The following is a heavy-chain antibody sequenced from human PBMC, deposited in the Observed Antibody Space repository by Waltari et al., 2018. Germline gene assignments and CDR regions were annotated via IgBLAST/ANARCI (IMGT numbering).Heavy chain of an antibody. CDR3: ARSTYYYDSSGYLH. Sequence: QVQLVQSGAEVKKPGASVKVSCKASGYTFTGYYMTWVGQAPGQGLEWMGWINPNSGGTNYAQKFQGWVTMTRDTSISTAYMELSRLRSDDTAVYYCARSTYYYDSSGYLHWGQGTLVTVSS. D-gene: IGHD3-22*01. V-gene: IGHV1-2*04. J-gene: IGHJ4*02. CDR1: GYTFTGYY. CDR2: INPNSGGT.